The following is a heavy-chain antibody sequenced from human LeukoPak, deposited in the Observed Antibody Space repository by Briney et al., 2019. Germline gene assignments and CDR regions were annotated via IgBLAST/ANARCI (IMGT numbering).Heavy chain of an antibody. V-gene: IGHV1-69*05. D-gene: IGHD4-11*01. CDR2: IIPIFGTA. Sequence: ASVKVSCKASGGTFSGYAISWVRQAPGQGLEWMGRIIPIFGTANYAQKFQGRVTITTDESTSTAYMELSSLRSEDTAVYYCASLATVTRGAYYFDYWGQGTLVTVSS. J-gene: IGHJ4*02. CDR3: ASLATVTRGAYYFDY. CDR1: GGTFSGYA.